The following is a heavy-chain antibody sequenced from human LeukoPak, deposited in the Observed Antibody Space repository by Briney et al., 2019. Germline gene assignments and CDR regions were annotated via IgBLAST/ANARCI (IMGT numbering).Heavy chain of an antibody. CDR1: GFTFSSYG. CDR3: TTETGDCSSTSCSYGMDV. Sequence: GRSLRLSCAASGFTFSSYGMHWVRQAPGKGLEWVGRIKSKTDGGTTDYAAPVKGRFTISRDDSKNTLYLQMNSLKTEDTAVYYCTTETGDCSSTSCSYGMDVWGQGP. J-gene: IGHJ6*02. V-gene: IGHV3-15*01. CDR2: IKSKTDGGTT. D-gene: IGHD2-2*01.